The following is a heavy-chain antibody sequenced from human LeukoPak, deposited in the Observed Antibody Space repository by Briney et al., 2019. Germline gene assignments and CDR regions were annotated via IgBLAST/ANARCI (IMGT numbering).Heavy chain of an antibody. CDR3: ARHCSGGSCYSATFDY. J-gene: IGHJ4*02. D-gene: IGHD2-15*01. V-gene: IGHV4-59*08. Sequence: SETLSLTCTVSGGSISSYYWSWIRQPPGKGLEWIGFIYYSGSTNYNPSLKSRVSISVDTSKNQFSLKLRSVTATDTAVYYCARHCSGGSCYSATFDYWGQGTLVTVSS. CDR1: GGSISSYY. CDR2: IYYSGST.